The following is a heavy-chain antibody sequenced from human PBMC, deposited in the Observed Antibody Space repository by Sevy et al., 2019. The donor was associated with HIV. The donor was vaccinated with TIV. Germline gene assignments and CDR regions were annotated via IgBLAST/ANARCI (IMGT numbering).Heavy chain of an antibody. CDR3: ARVRSPMTTSGYGMDV. Sequence: ASVKVSCKASGGTFSSYAISWVRQAPGQGLEWMGGIIPIFGTANYAQKFQGRVTITADESTSTAYMELSSLRSEDTAVYYCARVRSPMTTSGYGMDVWGQGTTVTVSS. D-gene: IGHD3-22*01. CDR2: IIPIFGTA. J-gene: IGHJ6*02. CDR1: GGTFSSYA. V-gene: IGHV1-69*13.